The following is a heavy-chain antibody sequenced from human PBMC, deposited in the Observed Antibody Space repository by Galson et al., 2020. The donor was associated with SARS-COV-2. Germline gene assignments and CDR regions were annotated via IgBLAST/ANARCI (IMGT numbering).Heavy chain of an antibody. Sequence: SVKVSCKASGFTFTSSAMQWVRQARGQRLEWIGWIGVGSGNTNYAQKFQERVTITRDMSTSTAYMELSSLRSEDTAVYYCAAVYCSSTSCHDAFDIWGQGTMVTVSS. J-gene: IGHJ3*02. CDR2: IGVGSGNT. CDR1: GFTFTSSA. V-gene: IGHV1-58*02. CDR3: AAVYCSSTSCHDAFDI. D-gene: IGHD2-2*01.